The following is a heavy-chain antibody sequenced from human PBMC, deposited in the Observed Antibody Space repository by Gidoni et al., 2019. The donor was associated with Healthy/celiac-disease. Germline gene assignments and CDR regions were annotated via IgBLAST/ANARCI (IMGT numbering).Heavy chain of an antibody. CDR2: IYSGGST. J-gene: IGHJ4*02. V-gene: IGHV3-53*01. CDR1: GFTVSRNY. D-gene: IGHD6-19*01. Sequence: EVQLVESGGGLIQPGGSLRLSCAASGFTVSRNYMSWVRQAPGKGLEWVSVIYSGGSTYYADSVKGRFTISRDNSKNTLYLQMNSLRAEDTAVYYCAAPARYSSGWYSPPDYWGQGTLVTVSS. CDR3: AAPARYSSGWYSPPDY.